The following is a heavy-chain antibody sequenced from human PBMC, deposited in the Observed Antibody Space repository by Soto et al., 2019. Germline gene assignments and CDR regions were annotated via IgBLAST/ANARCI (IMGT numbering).Heavy chain of an antibody. J-gene: IGHJ4*02. CDR3: ARGGYDFWSGLLYFDY. CDR2: IYPRGGST. D-gene: IGHD3-3*01. Sequence: ASVKVSCKTSGYNLTSHYIHWVRQAPGQRLESMGIIYPRGGSTIYAQKFQGRVTTTRDTAASTAYMELGSLRSEDTAVYYCARGGYDFWSGLLYFDYWGQGT. CDR1: GYNLTSHY. V-gene: IGHV1-46*01.